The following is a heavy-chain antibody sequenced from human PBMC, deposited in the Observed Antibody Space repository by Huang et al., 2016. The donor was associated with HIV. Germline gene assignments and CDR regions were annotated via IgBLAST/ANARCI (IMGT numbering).Heavy chain of an antibody. CDR3: ARGDSGWSYDAFNI. D-gene: IGHD6-19*01. CDR2: SNVNNGNT. V-gene: IGHV1-18*01. CDR1: GYSLTSYD. Sequence: QVQLVQSGAELKKPGASVRVSCKASGYSLTSYDINWVRLAPGQGPEWMVWSNVNNGNTEYAQNFQGRVTMTTDTSTNTAYMELRSLRSDDTAVYYCARGDSGWSYDAFNIWGQGTMVTVSS. J-gene: IGHJ3*02.